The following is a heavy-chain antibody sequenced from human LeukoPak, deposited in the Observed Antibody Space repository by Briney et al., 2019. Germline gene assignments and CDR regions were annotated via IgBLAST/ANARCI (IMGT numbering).Heavy chain of an antibody. CDR1: GFTFSRHW. V-gene: IGHV3-7*05. CDR2: IKQDGSEI. CDR3: ARLPLTARRHFDY. J-gene: IGHJ4*02. D-gene: IGHD5-18*01. Sequence: GGSLRLSCAASGFTFSRHWMSWVRQAPGKGLEWVANIKQDGSEIYYVDSVKGRLTISRDNAKNSQYLQMNSLRAEDTAVYYCARLPLTARRHFDYWGQGTLVTVSS.